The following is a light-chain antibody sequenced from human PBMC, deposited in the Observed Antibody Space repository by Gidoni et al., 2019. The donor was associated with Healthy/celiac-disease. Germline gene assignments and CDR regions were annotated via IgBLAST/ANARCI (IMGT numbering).Light chain of an antibody. Sequence: AIRMTQSPSSFSASTGDRVTIPCRASQDISSYLAWYQQKPGKAPKLLIYTASTLQSGVPSRFSGSGSGTDFTLTINCLQAEDCATYFCQQYYSYPRTFGQGTKVEIK. CDR3: QQYYSYPRT. V-gene: IGKV1-8*01. CDR2: TAS. J-gene: IGKJ1*01. CDR1: QDISSY.